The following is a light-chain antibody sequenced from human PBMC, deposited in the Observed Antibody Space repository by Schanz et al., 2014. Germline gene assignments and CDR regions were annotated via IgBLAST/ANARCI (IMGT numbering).Light chain of an antibody. CDR2: DVS. V-gene: IGLV2-14*01. J-gene: IGLJ3*02. Sequence: SALTQPASVSGSPGQSITLSCTGTSSDVGGTNYVSWYQQHPGKVPKLMIYDVSNRPSGVSNRFSGSKSGNTAFLTISGLQAEDEADYYCNSFTSSHTHVFGGGTKLTVL. CDR3: NSFTSSHTHV. CDR1: SSDVGGTNY.